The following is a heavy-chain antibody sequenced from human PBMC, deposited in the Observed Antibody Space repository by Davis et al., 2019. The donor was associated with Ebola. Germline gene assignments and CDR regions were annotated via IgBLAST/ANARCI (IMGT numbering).Heavy chain of an antibody. Sequence: AASVKVSCKASGGTFSSYAISWVRQAPGQGLEWMGGIIPIFGTANYAQKFQGRVTITADESTSTAYMELSSLRSEDTAVYYCAREGGYSYGYCPYYWGQGTLVTVSS. CDR2: IIPIFGTA. J-gene: IGHJ4*02. V-gene: IGHV1-69*13. CDR3: AREGGYSYGYCPYY. CDR1: GGTFSSYA. D-gene: IGHD5-18*01.